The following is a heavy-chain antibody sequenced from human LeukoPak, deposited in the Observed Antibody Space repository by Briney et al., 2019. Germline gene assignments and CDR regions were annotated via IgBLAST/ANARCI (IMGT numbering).Heavy chain of an antibody. CDR1: GYTFTSYY. CDR3: ARDQGDYYDRSAFFDY. Sequence: ASVKVSCKASGYTFTSYYMHWVRQAPGQGLEWMGVIYPSGGSTSYAQKFQGRVTMTRDTSTSTVYMELSSLRSEDTAVYYCARDQGDYYDRSAFFDYWGQGTQVTVSS. J-gene: IGHJ4*02. D-gene: IGHD3-22*01. V-gene: IGHV1-46*01. CDR2: IYPSGGST.